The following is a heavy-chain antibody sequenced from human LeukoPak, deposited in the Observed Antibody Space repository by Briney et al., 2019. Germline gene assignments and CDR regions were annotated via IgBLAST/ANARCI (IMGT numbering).Heavy chain of an antibody. J-gene: IGHJ6*02. CDR1: GGSISSGGYS. CDR2: IYYSGST. CDR3: ARGGPNYGDYVNYYYYGMDV. D-gene: IGHD4-17*01. V-gene: IGHV4-61*08. Sequence: PSETQSLTCAVSGGSISSGGYSWSWIRQPPGKGLEWIGYIYYSGSTNYNPSLKSRVTISVDTSKNQFSLKLSSVTAADTAVYYCARGGPNYGDYVNYYYYGMDVWGQGTTVTVSS.